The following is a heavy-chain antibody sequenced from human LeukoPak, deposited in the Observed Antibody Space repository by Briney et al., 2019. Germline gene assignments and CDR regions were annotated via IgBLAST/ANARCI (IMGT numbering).Heavy chain of an antibody. V-gene: IGHV4-34*01. CDR3: ARQTAVAAIYWYFDL. Sequence: KASETLSLTCAVYGGSFSGYYWSWLRQPPGKGLEWIGEINHSGSTNYNPSLKSRVTISVDTSKNQFSLKLSSVTAADTAVYYCARQTAVAAIYWYFDLWGRGTLVTVSS. J-gene: IGHJ2*01. CDR2: INHSGST. D-gene: IGHD6-19*01. CDR1: GGSFSGYY.